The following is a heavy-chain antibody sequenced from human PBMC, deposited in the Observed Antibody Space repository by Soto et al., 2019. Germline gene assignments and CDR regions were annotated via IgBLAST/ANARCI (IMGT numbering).Heavy chain of an antibody. J-gene: IGHJ4*02. D-gene: IGHD4-17*01. CDR3: AKVHVLYGDYGYYFDY. CDR2: ISGSGGST. Sequence: GGSLRLSCAASGFTFSSYAMSWVRQAPGKGLEWVSAISGSGGSTYYADSVKGRFTISRDNSKNTLYLQMNSLRAEDTAVYYCAKVHVLYGDYGYYFDYWGQGTLVTVSS. V-gene: IGHV3-23*01. CDR1: GFTFSSYA.